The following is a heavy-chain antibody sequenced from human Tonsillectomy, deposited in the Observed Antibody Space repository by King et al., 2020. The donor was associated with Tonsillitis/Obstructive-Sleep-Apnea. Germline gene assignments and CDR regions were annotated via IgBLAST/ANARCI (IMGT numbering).Heavy chain of an antibody. V-gene: IGHV5-10-1*01. CDR2: IDPSDSYI. CDR1: GYSFTTFW. D-gene: IGHD3-16*01. Sequence: QLVQSGAEVKKPGESLRISCKVSGYSFTTFWISWVRQMPGKGLEWMGRIDPSDSYINYSPSFQGHVTISVDKAISTAYLQWSSLKASDTAIYYCLWGSISNNWFDPWGQGTLVTVSS. CDR3: LWGSISNNWFDP. J-gene: IGHJ5*02.